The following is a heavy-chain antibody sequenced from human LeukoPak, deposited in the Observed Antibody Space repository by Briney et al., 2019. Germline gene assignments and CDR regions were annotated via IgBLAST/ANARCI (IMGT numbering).Heavy chain of an antibody. CDR2: IIHIFGTA. CDR3: AIWGVVVVASTRNWFDP. D-gene: IGHD2-15*01. J-gene: IGHJ5*02. CDR1: GGTFSSYA. V-gene: IGHV1-69*06. Sequence: SVKVSCKASGGTFSSYAISWVRQAPGQGLEWMGGIIHIFGTANYAQKFQGRVTITADKSTSTAYMELSSLRSEDTAVYYCAIWGVVVVASTRNWFDPWGQGTLVTVSS.